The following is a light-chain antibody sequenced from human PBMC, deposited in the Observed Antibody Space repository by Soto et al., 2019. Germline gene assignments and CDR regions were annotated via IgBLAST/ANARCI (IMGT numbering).Light chain of an antibody. CDR3: SSYTGGNPSYV. CDR1: SGDIGRYKF. Sequence: QSVLTQPASVSGSPGQSVTISCTGTSGDIGRYKFVSWFQQHPGKAPKLMIYEVTIRPSGVSDRFSGSKSGNTASLTVSGLQAEDEADYYCSSYTGGNPSYVFGTGTKLTVL. CDR2: EVT. J-gene: IGLJ1*01. V-gene: IGLV2-8*01.